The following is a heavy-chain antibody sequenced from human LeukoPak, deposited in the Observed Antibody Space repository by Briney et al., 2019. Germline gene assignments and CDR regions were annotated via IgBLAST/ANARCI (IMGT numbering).Heavy chain of an antibody. J-gene: IGHJ4*02. D-gene: IGHD5-18*01. Sequence: GGSLRLSCAASGFTVSSNYMSWVRQAPGKGLEWVSAISGSGGSTYYADSVKGRFTISRDNSKNTLYLQMNSLRAEDTAVYYCAKVIQIWWGFDYWGQGTLVTVSS. CDR2: ISGSGGST. V-gene: IGHV3-23*01. CDR3: AKVIQIWWGFDY. CDR1: GFTVSSNY.